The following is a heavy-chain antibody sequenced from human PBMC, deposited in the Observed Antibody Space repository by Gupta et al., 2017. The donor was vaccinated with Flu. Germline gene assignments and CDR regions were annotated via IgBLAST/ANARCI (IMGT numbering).Heavy chain of an antibody. CDR3: ARDGVGGWGQWYYFDY. CDR2: IRRKVYSETT. V-gene: IGHV3-49*02. D-gene: IGHD2-8*01. Sequence: VGFIRRKVYSETTEYAASVRGRFTISRDDTKGVVYLQMNSLKIEDTAMYYCARDGVGGWGQWYYFDYWGQGTLVTVSS. J-gene: IGHJ4*02.